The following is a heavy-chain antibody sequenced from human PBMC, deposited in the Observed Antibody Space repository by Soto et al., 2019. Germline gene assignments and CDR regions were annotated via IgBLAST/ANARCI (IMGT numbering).Heavy chain of an antibody. V-gene: IGHV3-30-3*01. CDR3: ARPLWRDDYNWGYFDL. D-gene: IGHD4-4*01. CDR1: GFTFSSYA. J-gene: IGHJ2*01. Sequence: QVQLVESGGGVVQPGRSLRLSCAASGFTFSSYAMHWVRQAPGKGLVWVAVISDAGSNKYYADSGKGRFTISRDNSKNTLYLQMNSLRAEDTAVYYCARPLWRDDYNWGYFDLWGRGTLVTVSS. CDR2: ISDAGSNK.